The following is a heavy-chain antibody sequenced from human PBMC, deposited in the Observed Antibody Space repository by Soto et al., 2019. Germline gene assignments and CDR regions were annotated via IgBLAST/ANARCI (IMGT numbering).Heavy chain of an antibody. CDR2: ISGSGNRT. CDR1: GFTLSSYA. Sequence: GGSLRLSCAASGFTLSSYAMSWVRQAPGKGLEWVSDISGSGNRTYHADSVKGRFTISRDNAKNSLYLQMNSLRVEDTAVYYCAKEVTSGSYSHYYYGLDVWGQGTMVTVSS. J-gene: IGHJ6*02. D-gene: IGHD1-26*01. V-gene: IGHV3-23*01. CDR3: AKEVTSGSYSHYYYGLDV.